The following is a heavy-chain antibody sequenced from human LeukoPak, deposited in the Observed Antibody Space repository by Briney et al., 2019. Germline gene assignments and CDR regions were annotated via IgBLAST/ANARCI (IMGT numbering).Heavy chain of an antibody. V-gene: IGHV4-38-2*02. CDR3: ARERDYGDY. Sequence: PSETLSLTCSVSGYSITSGYYWGWIRQPPGKGLEWIGEINHSGSTNYNPSLKSRVTISVDTSKNQFSLKLNSVTAADTAVYYCARERDYGDYWGQGTLVTVSS. CDR1: GYSITSGYY. J-gene: IGHJ4*02. CDR2: INHSGST.